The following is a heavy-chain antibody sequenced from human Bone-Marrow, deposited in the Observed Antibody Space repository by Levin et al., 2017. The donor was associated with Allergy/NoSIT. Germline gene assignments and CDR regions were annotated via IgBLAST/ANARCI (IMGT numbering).Heavy chain of an antibody. CDR1: GFTFSHYV. J-gene: IGHJ6*02. CDR3: ARGGFNGYDAYYYYAMDV. D-gene: IGHD5-12*01. Sequence: PGGSLRLSCAASGFTFSHYVIHWVRQAPGKGLEWVALISFTGDNEFHADSVKGRFTISRDNSKNTLYLQMNSLRTEDTAVYYCARGGFNGYDAYYYYAMDVWGHGTAVIVSS. V-gene: IGHV3-30-3*01. CDR2: ISFTGDNE.